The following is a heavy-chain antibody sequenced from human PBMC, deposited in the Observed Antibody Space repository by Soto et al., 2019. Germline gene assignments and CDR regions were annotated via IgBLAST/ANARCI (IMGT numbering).Heavy chain of an antibody. Sequence: SETLSLTCTVSGGSISSYYWSWIRQPPGKGLEWIGYIYYSGSTNYNPSLKSRVTISVDTSKNQFSLKLSSVTAADTAVYYCARDPGDFWSGYPPDYYGMDVWGQGTTVTVSS. D-gene: IGHD3-3*01. V-gene: IGHV4-59*01. CDR1: GGSISSYY. J-gene: IGHJ6*02. CDR3: ARDPGDFWSGYPPDYYGMDV. CDR2: IYYSGST.